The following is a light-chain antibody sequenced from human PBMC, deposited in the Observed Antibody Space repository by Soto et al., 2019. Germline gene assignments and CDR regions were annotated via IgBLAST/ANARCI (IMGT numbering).Light chain of an antibody. CDR3: QQRSNWPPALS. V-gene: IGKV3-11*01. CDR1: QSVRTF. CDR2: DAS. Sequence: EIVLTQSPATLSLSPGESATLSCKASQSVRTFLAWYQQKPGQTPRLLIYDASKRATDIPARFSGIGSGTDFTLTISSVEPEDFAVYYCQQRSNWPPALSFGGGTKVEI. J-gene: IGKJ4*01.